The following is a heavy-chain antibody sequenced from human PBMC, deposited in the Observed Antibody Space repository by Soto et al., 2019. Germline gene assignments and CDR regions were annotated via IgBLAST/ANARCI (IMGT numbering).Heavy chain of an antibody. CDR2: IYTSGST. D-gene: IGHD4-17*01. CDR1: GGSISSYY. Sequence: QVQLQESGPGLVKPSETLSLTCTVSGGSISSYYWSWIRQPAGKGLEWIGRIYTSGSTNYNPSLQSRVTMSVDTSKNQFALKQSSVTAADTAVYYCASEEHDYGDPTFDYFGQGTLVTVSS. J-gene: IGHJ4*02. CDR3: ASEEHDYGDPTFDY. V-gene: IGHV4-4*07.